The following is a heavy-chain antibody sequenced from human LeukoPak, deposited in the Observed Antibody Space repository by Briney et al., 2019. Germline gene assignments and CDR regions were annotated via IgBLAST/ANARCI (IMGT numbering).Heavy chain of an antibody. CDR2: IYYSGST. V-gene: IGHV4-59*01. CDR1: GGSISSYY. Sequence: SETLSLTCTVSGGSISSYYWSWIRQPPGKGLEWIGYIYYSGSTNYNPSLKSRVTISVDTSKNQFSLKLSSVTAADTAVYYCARMTTVTSYYFDYWGQGTLVTVSS. CDR3: ARMTTVTSYYFDY. J-gene: IGHJ4*02. D-gene: IGHD4-17*01.